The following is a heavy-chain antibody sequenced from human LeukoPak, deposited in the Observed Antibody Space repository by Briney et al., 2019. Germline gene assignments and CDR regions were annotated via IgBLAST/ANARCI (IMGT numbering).Heavy chain of an antibody. J-gene: IGHJ6*02. D-gene: IGHD2-21*02. Sequence: ASVKVSCAASGFTFSNYWMHWVRQAPGEALMWVSRIKSDGSSTTYADSVKGRFTISRDNAKNTLYLQMNSLRAEDTAVYYCSRDSLSSCGGDCYSGLDVWGQGTTVTVSS. CDR1: GFTFSNYW. CDR3: SRDSLSSCGGDCYSGLDV. V-gene: IGHV3-74*01. CDR2: IKSDGSST.